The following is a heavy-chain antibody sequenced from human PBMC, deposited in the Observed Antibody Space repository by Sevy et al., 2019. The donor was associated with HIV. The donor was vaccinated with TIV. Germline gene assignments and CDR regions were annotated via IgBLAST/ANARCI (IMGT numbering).Heavy chain of an antibody. V-gene: IGHV3-30-3*01. J-gene: IGHJ4*02. CDR2: ISYDGSAK. D-gene: IGHD2-15*01. CDR1: GFRFSTHA. Sequence: GGSLRLSCAASGFRFSTHAMHWVRQAPGKGLDWVALISYDGSAKYYADSVKGRFTVSRDDSKNTFYLQMNSLRPEDSAVYYCAREGGSTTAWAPGNYWGQGTQVTVSS. CDR3: AREGGSTTAWAPGNY.